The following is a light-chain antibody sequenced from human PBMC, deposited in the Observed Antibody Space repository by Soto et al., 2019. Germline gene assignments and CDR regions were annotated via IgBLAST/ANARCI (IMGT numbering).Light chain of an antibody. J-gene: IGLJ2*01. CDR1: SSDVGGYTY. CDR3: SSCEGSNNYVV. V-gene: IGLV2-8*01. CDR2: EVS. Sequence: QSALTQPPSASGSPGQSVTISCTGTSSDVGGYTYVSWYQQHPGKAPKLMIYEVSKRPSGVPDRFSGSKSGNTASLTVSGLQAEDEADYYCSSCEGSNNYVVFGGGTKLTVL.